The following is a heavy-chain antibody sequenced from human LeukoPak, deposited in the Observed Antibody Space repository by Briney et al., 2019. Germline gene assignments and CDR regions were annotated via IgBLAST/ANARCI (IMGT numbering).Heavy chain of an antibody. Sequence: TPSETLSPTQRVYLRSITRACCSSIRQPPGKGLEWIGYIYYSGSTNYNPSLKGRVTISVDTSKNQFSLKLSSVTAADTAVYYCARVAGMHIVEERLAFDIWGQGTMVTVSS. CDR1: LRSITRAC. CDR2: IYYSGST. J-gene: IGHJ3*02. D-gene: IGHD2-21*01. CDR3: ARVAGMHIVEERLAFDI. V-gene: IGHV4-59*01.